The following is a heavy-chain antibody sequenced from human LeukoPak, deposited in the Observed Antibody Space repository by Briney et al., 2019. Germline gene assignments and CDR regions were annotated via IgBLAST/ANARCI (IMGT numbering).Heavy chain of an antibody. J-gene: IGHJ4*02. D-gene: IGHD4-17*01. V-gene: IGHV3-21*01. CDR3: AREGYGDYESYN. Sequence: GGSLRLSCAASGFSFSNYNMNWVRQAPGKGLEWVSSISSGSNYIYYADSVKGRFAISRDNAENSLYLQMNSLRDEDTAVYYCAREGYGDYESYNWGQGTLVTVSS. CDR2: ISSGSNYI. CDR1: GFSFSNYN.